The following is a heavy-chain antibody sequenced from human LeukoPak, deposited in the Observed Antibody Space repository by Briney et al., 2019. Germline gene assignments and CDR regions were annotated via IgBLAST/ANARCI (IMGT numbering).Heavy chain of an antibody. V-gene: IGHV3-30*03. Sequence: GGSLRLSCAASEFTFSSYSMNWVRQAPGKGLEWVAVISYDGSNKYYADSVKGRFTISRDNSKNTLYLQMNSLRAEDTAVYYCASGYCSGGSCYSAAFDIWGQGTMVTVSS. CDR2: ISYDGSNK. D-gene: IGHD2-15*01. J-gene: IGHJ3*02. CDR3: ASGYCSGGSCYSAAFDI. CDR1: EFTFSSYS.